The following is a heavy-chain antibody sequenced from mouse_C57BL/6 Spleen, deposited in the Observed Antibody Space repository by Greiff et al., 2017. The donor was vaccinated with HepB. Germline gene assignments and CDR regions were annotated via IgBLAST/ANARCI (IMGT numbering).Heavy chain of an antibody. CDR1: GYTFTDYE. V-gene: IGHV1-15*01. Sequence: QVQLKESGAELVRLGASVTLSCKASGYTFTDYEMHWVKQTPVHGLEWIGAIDPETGGTAYNQKFKGKAILTADKSSSTAYMELRSLTSEDSAVYYCTRKGYYAMDYWGQGTSVTVSS. J-gene: IGHJ4*01. CDR2: IDPETGGT. CDR3: TRKGYYAMDY.